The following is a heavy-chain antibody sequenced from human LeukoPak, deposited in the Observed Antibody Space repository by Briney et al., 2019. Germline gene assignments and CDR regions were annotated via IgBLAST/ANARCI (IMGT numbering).Heavy chain of an antibody. J-gene: IGHJ3*02. CDR1: GFTFSSYA. V-gene: IGHV4-38-2*01. CDR3: ARALGYCTNGVCYDAFDI. CDR2: IYHSGST. D-gene: IGHD2-8*01. Sequence: GSLRLSCAASGFTFSSYAMSWVRQAPGKGLEWIGSIYHSGSTYYNPSLKSRVTISVDTSKNQFSLKLSSVTAADTAVYYCARALGYCTNGVCYDAFDIWGQGTMVTVSS.